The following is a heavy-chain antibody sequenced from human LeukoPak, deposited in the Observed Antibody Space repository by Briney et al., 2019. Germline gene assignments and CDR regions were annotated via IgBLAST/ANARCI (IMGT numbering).Heavy chain of an antibody. J-gene: IGHJ4*02. CDR1: AFIFSGHW. CDR3: ARDSSGYSNYFDY. Sequence: GGSLRLSCEGSAFIFSGHWMNWVRQTPGKGLEWVASIKEDGSERQYVDSVKGRFSISRDNTKGSLFLQLSSLRSEDTAVYYCARDSSGYSNYFDYWGQGTLVTVSS. V-gene: IGHV3-7*03. D-gene: IGHD3-22*01. CDR2: IKEDGSER.